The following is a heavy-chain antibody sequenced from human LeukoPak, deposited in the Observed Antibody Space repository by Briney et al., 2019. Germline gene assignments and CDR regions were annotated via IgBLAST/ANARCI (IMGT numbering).Heavy chain of an antibody. D-gene: IGHD3-10*01. CDR1: GGSFSGYY. CDR2: INHSGST. CDR3: ARTMVRGGKKVLDY. J-gene: IGHJ4*02. V-gene: IGHV4-34*01. Sequence: SETLSLTCAVYGGSFSGYYWSWIRQPPGKGLEWIGEINHSGSTNYNPSLKSRVTISVDTSKNQFSLKLSSVTAADTAVYYCARTMVRGGKKVLDYWGQGTLVTVSS.